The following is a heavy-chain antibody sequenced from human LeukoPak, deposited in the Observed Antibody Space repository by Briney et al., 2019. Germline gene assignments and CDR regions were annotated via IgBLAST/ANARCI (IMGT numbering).Heavy chain of an antibody. J-gene: IGHJ4*02. CDR1: GYTFTYRY. Sequence: GASVKVSCKASGYTFTYRYLHWVRQAPGQALEWMGWITPFNGNTNYAQKFQDRVTITRDRSKSTAYMELSSLRSEDTAMYYCARSSCRGAFDYWGQGTLVTASS. CDR3: ARSSCRGAFDY. CDR2: ITPFNGNT. V-gene: IGHV1-45*02. D-gene: IGHD1-26*01.